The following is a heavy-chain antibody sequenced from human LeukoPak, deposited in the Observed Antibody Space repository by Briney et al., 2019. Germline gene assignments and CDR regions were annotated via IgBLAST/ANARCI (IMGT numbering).Heavy chain of an antibody. D-gene: IGHD3-22*01. V-gene: IGHV3-11*01. CDR1: GFTFSNYY. CDR2: ICVSGRTI. J-gene: IGHJ4*02. CDR3: ARDRLGDYDHSGYYDK. Sequence: GGALRLSCAASGFTFSNYYMSWVRQAPGKGLERVSYICVSGRTIYYADSVKGRFTISRDNAKNSVYLQMNNLRAEDTAVYYCARDRLGDYDHSGYYDKWGQGTLVTVSS.